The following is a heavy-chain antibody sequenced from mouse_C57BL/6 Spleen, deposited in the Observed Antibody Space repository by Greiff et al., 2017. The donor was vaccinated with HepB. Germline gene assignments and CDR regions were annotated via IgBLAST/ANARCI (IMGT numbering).Heavy chain of an antibody. CDR3: AREREIGYDYYYYAMDY. V-gene: IGHV1-80*01. CDR1: GYAFSSYW. CDR2: IYPGDGDT. D-gene: IGHD2-2*01. Sequence: VQLQQSGAELVKPGASVKISCKASGYAFSSYWMNWVKQRPGKGLEWIGQIYPGDGDTNYNEKFKGKATLTADKSSSTAYMQLSSLTSEDSAVYFCAREREIGYDYYYYAMDYWGQGTSVTVSS. J-gene: IGHJ4*01.